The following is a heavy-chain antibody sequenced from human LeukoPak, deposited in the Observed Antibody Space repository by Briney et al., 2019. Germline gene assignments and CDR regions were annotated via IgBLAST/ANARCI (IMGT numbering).Heavy chain of an antibody. CDR2: ISAGGGST. J-gene: IGHJ4*02. Sequence: GGSLRLSCAASGFTFSTYAMNWVRQAPGKGLEWVSAISAGGGSTYYADSVKGRFTISRDNSKNTLYLQMNSLRAEDTALYFCAKVYCSSSGCYRIDYWGQGTLVTASS. CDR3: AKVYCSSSGCYRIDY. V-gene: IGHV3-23*01. CDR1: GFTFSTYA. D-gene: IGHD2-2*01.